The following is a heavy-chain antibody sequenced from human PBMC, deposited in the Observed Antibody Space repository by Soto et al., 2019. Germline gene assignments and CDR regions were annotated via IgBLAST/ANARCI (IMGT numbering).Heavy chain of an antibody. CDR3: AREKKAYYGSGSYGIFDY. V-gene: IGHV1-18*01. D-gene: IGHD3-10*01. J-gene: IGHJ4*02. CDR2: ISAYNGNT. CDR1: GYTFTSYG. Sequence: EASVKVSCKASGYTFTSYGISWVRQAPGQGLEWMGWISAYNGNTNYAQKLQGRVTMTTDTSTSTAYMELRSLRSDDTAVYYCAREKKAYYGSGSYGIFDYWGQGTLVTVSS.